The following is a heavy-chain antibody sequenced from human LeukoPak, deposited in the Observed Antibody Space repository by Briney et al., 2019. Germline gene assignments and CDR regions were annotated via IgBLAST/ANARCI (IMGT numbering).Heavy chain of an antibody. J-gene: IGHJ4*02. V-gene: IGHV4-59*01. CDR3: ARVDYGDYVINY. CDR1: GGSISSYY. CDR2: ICYSGAT. Sequence: SETLSLTCTVSGGSISSYYWSWIRQSPGKGLEWIGYICYSGATNYNRSLKSRVTISVDTSKNQFSLKLTSVTTADTAIYYCARVDYGDYVINYWGQGTPAIVSS. D-gene: IGHD4-17*01.